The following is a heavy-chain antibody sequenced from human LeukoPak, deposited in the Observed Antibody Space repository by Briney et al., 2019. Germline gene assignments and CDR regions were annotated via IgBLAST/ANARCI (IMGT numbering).Heavy chain of an antibody. CDR2: IWYDGSNK. CDR3: ARGDYYDSSGYSQYFQH. CDR1: GFTFSSYA. Sequence: ERSLRLSCSASGFTFSSYAMHWVRQAPGKGLEWVAVIWYDGSNKYYADSVKGRFTIARDNSKNTLYLQMNSLRAEDTAVYYCARGDYYDSSGYSQYFQHWGQGTLVTVSS. D-gene: IGHD3-22*01. J-gene: IGHJ1*01. V-gene: IGHV3-33*01.